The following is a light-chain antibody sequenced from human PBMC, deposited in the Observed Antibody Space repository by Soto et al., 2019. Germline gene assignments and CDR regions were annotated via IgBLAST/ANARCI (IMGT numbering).Light chain of an antibody. CDR3: LSYADTAYV. V-gene: IGLV2-8*01. J-gene: IGLJ1*01. Sequence: QSALTQPPSASGSPGQSVTISCAGTSSDVGGYNYVSWYQQYPGKVPKLMIYEVSERPSGGPDRFSGSKSGNTAFLTVSGLQAEDEADYYCLSYADTAYVFGTGTKLTVL. CDR1: SSDVGGYNY. CDR2: EVS.